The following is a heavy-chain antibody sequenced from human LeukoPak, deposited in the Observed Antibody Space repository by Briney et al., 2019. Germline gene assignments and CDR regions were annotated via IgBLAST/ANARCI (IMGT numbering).Heavy chain of an antibody. Sequence: ASVKVSCKASGYTFTSNYMHWVRQAPGQGLEWMGVIAPSSGTTSYAQKFQGRVTMTRDTSTSTLYMELSSLTSEDTAVYYCARVGSIPLPSDYWGQGTLVTVSS. CDR2: IAPSSGTT. CDR1: GYTFTSNY. CDR3: ARVGSIPLPSDY. J-gene: IGHJ4*02. D-gene: IGHD3-10*01. V-gene: IGHV1-46*01.